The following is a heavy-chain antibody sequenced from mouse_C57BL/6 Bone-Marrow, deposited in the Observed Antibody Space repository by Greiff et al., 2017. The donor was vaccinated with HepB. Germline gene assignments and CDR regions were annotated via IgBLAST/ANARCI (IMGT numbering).Heavy chain of an antibody. Sequence: VQLVESGPELVKPGASVKISCKASGYAFSSSWMNWVKQRPGKGLEWIGRIYPGDGDTNYNGKFKGKATLTADKSSSTAYMQLSSLTSEDSAVYFCARETYYSNYLWYFDVWGTGTTVTVSS. CDR3: ARETYYSNYLWYFDV. V-gene: IGHV1-82*01. J-gene: IGHJ1*03. D-gene: IGHD2-5*01. CDR1: GYAFSSSW. CDR2: IYPGDGDT.